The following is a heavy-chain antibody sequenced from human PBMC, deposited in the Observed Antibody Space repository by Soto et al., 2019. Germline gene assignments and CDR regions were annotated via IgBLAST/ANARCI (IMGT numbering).Heavy chain of an antibody. D-gene: IGHD3-22*01. CDR2: INHSGST. CDR3: ARAARYYYDSSGYYYGNWFDP. Sequence: QVQLQQWGAGLLKPSETLSLTCAVYGGSFSGYYWSWIRQPPGKGLEWIGEINHSGSTNYNPSLMSRVTISVDTSKNQFSLKLSSLIAADTAVYYCARAARYYYDSSGYYYGNWFDPWGQGTLVTVSS. V-gene: IGHV4-34*01. J-gene: IGHJ5*02. CDR1: GGSFSGYY.